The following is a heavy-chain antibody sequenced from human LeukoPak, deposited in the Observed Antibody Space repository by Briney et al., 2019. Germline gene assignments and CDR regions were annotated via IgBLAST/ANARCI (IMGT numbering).Heavy chain of an antibody. J-gene: IGHJ4*02. D-gene: IGHD6-13*01. Sequence: ASALTLVKATQTLTLTCNVSGFSRSTPGLGVGWVRQPPGNALDRLALNYGNDDRRYSPSHTNRATINKDTYKNEVDLTMTYMSAGDTATYFFVHRSKSSWVYWGEGTMVTVSS. V-gene: IGHV2-5*01. CDR3: VHRSKSSWVY. CDR2: NYGNDDR. CDR1: GFSRSTPGLG.